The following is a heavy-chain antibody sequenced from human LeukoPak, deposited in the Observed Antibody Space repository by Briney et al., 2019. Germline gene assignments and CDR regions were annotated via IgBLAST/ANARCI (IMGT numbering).Heavy chain of an antibody. V-gene: IGHV3-30*02. CDR3: AKAKAPYYGGNHDAFDI. D-gene: IGHD4-23*01. CDR1: GFTFSSYG. CDR2: IWYGGSNK. Sequence: GGSLRLSCAASGFTFSSYGMHWVRQAPGKGLEWVAVIWYGGSNKYYADSVKGRFTISRDNSKNTLYLQMNSLRAEDTAVYYCAKAKAPYYGGNHDAFDIWGQGTMVTVSS. J-gene: IGHJ3*02.